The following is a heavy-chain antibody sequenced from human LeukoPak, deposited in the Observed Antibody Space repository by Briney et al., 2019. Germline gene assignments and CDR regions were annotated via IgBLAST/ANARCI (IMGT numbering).Heavy chain of an antibody. J-gene: IGHJ4*02. V-gene: IGHV4-34*01. CDR2: INHSGST. CDR1: GGSFSGYY. Sequence: SETLSLTCAVYGGSFSGYYWSWIRQPPGKGLGWIGEINHSGSTNYNPSLKSRVTISVDTSKNQFSLKLSSVTAADTAVYYCARGGYGDYVLWGVFDYWGQGTLVTVSS. D-gene: IGHD4-17*01. CDR3: ARGGYGDYVLWGVFDY.